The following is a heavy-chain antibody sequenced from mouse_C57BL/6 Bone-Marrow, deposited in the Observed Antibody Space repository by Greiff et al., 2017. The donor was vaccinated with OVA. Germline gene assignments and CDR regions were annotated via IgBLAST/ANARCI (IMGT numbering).Heavy chain of an antibody. D-gene: IGHD2-4*01. J-gene: IGHJ4*01. Sequence: QVHVKQSGAELARPGASVKLSCKASGYTFTSYGISWVKQRTGQGLEWIGEIYPRSGNTYYNEKFKGKATLTADKSSSTAYMELRSLTSEDSAVYFCARGGLRRPYDYWGQGTSVTVSS. CDR1: GYTFTSYG. V-gene: IGHV1-81*01. CDR2: IYPRSGNT. CDR3: ARGGLRRPYDY.